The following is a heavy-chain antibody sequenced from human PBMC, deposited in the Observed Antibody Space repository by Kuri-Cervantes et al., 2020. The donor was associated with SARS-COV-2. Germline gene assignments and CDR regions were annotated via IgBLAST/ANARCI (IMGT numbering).Heavy chain of an antibody. CDR3: ARGPHSSGFVVNWFDP. CDR1: GGSISSGDYY. D-gene: IGHD3-22*01. CDR2: IYYSGST. V-gene: IGHV4-30-4*01. J-gene: IGHJ5*02. Sequence: SETLSLTCTVSGGSISSGDYYWSWIRQPPGKGLEWIGYIYYSGSTYYNPSLKSRVTISVDTSKNQFSLKLSSVTAADTAVYYCARGPHSSGFVVNWFDPWGQGTLVTVSS.